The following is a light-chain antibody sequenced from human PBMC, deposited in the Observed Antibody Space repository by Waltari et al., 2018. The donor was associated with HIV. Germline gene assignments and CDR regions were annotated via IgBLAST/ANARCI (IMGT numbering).Light chain of an antibody. CDR2: TAS. CDR3: GESFTSVGYT. Sequence: EIQVPQSTSSLSASVGDRVIMTCRTNRDIYDYLNWYFQRPGESPKLLISTASKLQSGVPSRFIGSGFGTDFTLTVSNLHLEDFGTYYCGESFTSVGYTFGQGTK. CDR1: RDIYDY. J-gene: IGKJ2*01. V-gene: IGKV1-39*01.